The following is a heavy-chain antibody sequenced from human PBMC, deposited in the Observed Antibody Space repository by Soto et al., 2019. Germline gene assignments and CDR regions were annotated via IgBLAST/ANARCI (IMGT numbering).Heavy chain of an antibody. D-gene: IGHD3-22*01. J-gene: IGHJ4*02. CDR3: AAGLNSSGSPH. CDR2: ISDNGGTT. CDR1: GFPFSNYA. V-gene: IGHV3-64*02. Sequence: GGSLRLSCAASGFPFSNYAMHWVRQAPGKGLEYVSAISDNGGTTYYADSVKGRFTISRDNSKNTLYIQMGSLRSEDTAVYYCAAGLNSSGSPHWGQGTLVTVSS.